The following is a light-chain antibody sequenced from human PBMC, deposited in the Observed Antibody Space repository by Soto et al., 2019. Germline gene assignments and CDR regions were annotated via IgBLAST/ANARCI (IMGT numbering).Light chain of an antibody. Sequence: HSVLTYLSSLSGSRGQLIAIPCTETSSDVGAYHYVSWYQQHPGKAPKIMIYDVTNRPSGVSNRFSGSKTGNTASLTISGLQAEDEAEYYCSSYTSSGNYVFGTGTKVTVL. J-gene: IGLJ1*01. V-gene: IGLV2-14*01. CDR2: DVT. CDR1: SSDVGAYHY. CDR3: SSYTSSGNYV.